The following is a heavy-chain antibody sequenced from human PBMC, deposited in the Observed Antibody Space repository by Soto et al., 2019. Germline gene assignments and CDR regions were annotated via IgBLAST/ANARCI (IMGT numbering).Heavy chain of an antibody. CDR3: ARHGLFA. CDR2: IDYSGST. D-gene: IGHD2-21*01. J-gene: IGHJ5*02. V-gene: IGHV4-34*01. CDR1: GESFIDYSLF. Sequence: SHNLSHNCTINGESFIDYSLFWGWIRQPPGKGLEWIGEIDYSGSTNYNPSLNSRVTMSIDTSKNQFSLKVNSVSAADTAVYYCARHGLFAWGQGTLVTVS.